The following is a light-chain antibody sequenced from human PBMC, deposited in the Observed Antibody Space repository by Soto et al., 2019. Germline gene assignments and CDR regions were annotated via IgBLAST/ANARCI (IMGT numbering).Light chain of an antibody. Sequence: DIQMTQSASSLSASVGDRVTITYRASQSISSWLAWYQQKPGKAPKLLIYKASSLESGGPSRFSDSGSGTEFTLTISSLQPDDFASYYCQQYNSYSRNTFGQGTKLEIK. J-gene: IGKJ2*01. V-gene: IGKV1-5*03. CDR1: QSISSW. CDR2: KAS. CDR3: QQYNSYSRNT.